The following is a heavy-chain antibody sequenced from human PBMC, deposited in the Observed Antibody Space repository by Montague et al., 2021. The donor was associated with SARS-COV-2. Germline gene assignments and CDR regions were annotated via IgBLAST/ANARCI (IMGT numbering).Heavy chain of an antibody. Sequence: SETLSLTCTVSGGSITSYYWSWIRQPPGKGLEYIGYINYSGSTNYNFSLKRRVTMSVDTSKNQFSLKLSSVTAADTAVYYCARGDGHYYGSETYRYCWGQGTLVTVSS. CDR3: ARGDGHYYGSETYRYC. J-gene: IGHJ4*02. D-gene: IGHD3-10*01. CDR1: GGSITSYY. V-gene: IGHV4-59*01. CDR2: INYSGST.